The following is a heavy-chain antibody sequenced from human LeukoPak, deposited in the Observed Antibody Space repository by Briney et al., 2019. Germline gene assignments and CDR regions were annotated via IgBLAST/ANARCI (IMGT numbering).Heavy chain of an antibody. CDR3: ARDTRYYDSSGYYLGY. CDR1: GFTFSSYS. D-gene: IGHD3-22*01. J-gene: IGHJ4*02. Sequence: GGSLRFSCAASGFTFSSYSMNWVRQAPGKGLEWVSSISSRSSYIYYADSVKGRFTISRDNAKNSLYLQMNSLRAEDTAVYYCARDTRYYDSSGYYLGYWGQGTLVTVSS. V-gene: IGHV3-21*01. CDR2: ISSRSSYI.